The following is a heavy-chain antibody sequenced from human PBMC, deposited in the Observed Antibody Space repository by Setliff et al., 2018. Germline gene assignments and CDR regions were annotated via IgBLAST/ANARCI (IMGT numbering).Heavy chain of an antibody. D-gene: IGHD3-16*01. Sequence: LRLSCAASGVTVSDAWMGWVRQAPGQGLEWVSSIDSSSTYYADSVKGRVTISRDNSKNTVYLQLNSLRAEDAAVYYCAKTYIVATVWGDKAFDYWGQGTLVTVSS. CDR1: GVTVSDAW. J-gene: IGHJ4*02. CDR3: AKTYIVATVWGDKAFDY. V-gene: IGHV3-23*05. CDR2: IDSSST.